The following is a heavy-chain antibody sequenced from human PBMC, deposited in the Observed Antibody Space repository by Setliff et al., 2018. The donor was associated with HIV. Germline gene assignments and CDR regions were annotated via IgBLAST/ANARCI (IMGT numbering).Heavy chain of an antibody. Sequence: GESLKTSCKTSGYSFNTYWIGWVRQMPGKGLEWMAIFYPGDSDTRYSPSFQSQVTVSADKSIGTAYLQWDSLKASDTALYFCARAPNSPYYSNFWYADHWGQGTLVTVSS. D-gene: IGHD3-22*01. CDR1: GYSFNTYW. J-gene: IGHJ5*02. V-gene: IGHV5-51*01. CDR2: FYPGDSDT. CDR3: ARAPNSPYYSNFWYADH.